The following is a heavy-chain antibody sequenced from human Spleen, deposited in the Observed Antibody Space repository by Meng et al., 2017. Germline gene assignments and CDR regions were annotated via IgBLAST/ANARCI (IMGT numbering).Heavy chain of an antibody. CDR1: DYTFTGYG. CDR3: ARGTPGRSYSDY. J-gene: IGHJ4*02. V-gene: IGHV1-18*01. CDR2: LGAHDGDT. D-gene: IGHD3-10*01. Sequence: QVQPVQSGPEVKKPGASVQFSCKASDYTFTGYGGSWVRQAPGQGLEWMAWLGAHDGDTSHAPKFQGRVTVSADRPTATAYMELRSLRSDDTAVYYCARGTPGRSYSDYWGQGTLVTVSS.